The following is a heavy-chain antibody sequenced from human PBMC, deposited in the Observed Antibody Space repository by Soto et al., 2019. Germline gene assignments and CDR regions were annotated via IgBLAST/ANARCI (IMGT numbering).Heavy chain of an antibody. Sequence: EVQLVESGGGLVQPGGSLRLSCAASGFTVSSNYMSWVRQAPGKGLEWVSVIYSGGTTYYADSVKCRFTISRDNSNNTLYIQMNSLRAEDTAVYYCARNGDSSDYRGWFDPWGQGNLVTVSS. CDR2: IYSGGTT. CDR3: ARNGDSSDYRGWFDP. J-gene: IGHJ5*02. D-gene: IGHD3-22*01. CDR1: GFTVSSNY. V-gene: IGHV3-66*01.